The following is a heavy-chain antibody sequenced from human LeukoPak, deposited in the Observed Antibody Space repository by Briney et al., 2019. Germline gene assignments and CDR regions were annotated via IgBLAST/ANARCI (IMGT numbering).Heavy chain of an antibody. J-gene: IGHJ4*02. CDR3: AREQPSRLSGLDY. Sequence: PGGSLRLSCAASGFTFSSHSMNWVRQAPGKGLEWVSYITYSSSTMYYADSVKGRFTISRDNAKNSLYLQMNSLRDEDTAVYYCAREQPSRLSGLDYWGQGTLVTVSS. CDR2: ITYSSSTM. CDR1: GFTFSSHS. V-gene: IGHV3-48*02. D-gene: IGHD2-2*01.